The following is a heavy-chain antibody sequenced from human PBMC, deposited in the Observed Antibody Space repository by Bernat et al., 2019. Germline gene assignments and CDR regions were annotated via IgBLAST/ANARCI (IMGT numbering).Heavy chain of an antibody. CDR2: MNPNSGNT. Sequence: QVQLVQSGAEVKKPGASVKVSCKASGYTFTSYDIIWVRQATGQGLEWMGWMNPNSGNTGYAQKFQGRVTMTRNTSISTAYMELSSLRSEDTAVYYCASNIRSSSWRDAFDIWGQGTMVTVSS. CDR1: GYTFTSYD. CDR3: ASNIRSSSWRDAFDI. J-gene: IGHJ3*02. D-gene: IGHD6-13*01. V-gene: IGHV1-8*01.